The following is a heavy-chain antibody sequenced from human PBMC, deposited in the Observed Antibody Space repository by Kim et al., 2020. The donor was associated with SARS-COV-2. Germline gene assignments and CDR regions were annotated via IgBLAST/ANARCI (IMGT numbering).Heavy chain of an antibody. CDR3: ARGFRVRGVLFDY. J-gene: IGHJ4*02. CDR2: IYYSGST. Sequence: SETLSLTCTVSGGSISSGGYYWSWIRQHPGKGLEWIGYIYYSGSTYYNPSLKSRVTISVDTSKNQFSLKLSSVTAADTAVYYCARGFRVRGVLFDYWGQGTLVTVSS. D-gene: IGHD3-10*01. CDR1: GGSISSGGYY. V-gene: IGHV4-31*03.